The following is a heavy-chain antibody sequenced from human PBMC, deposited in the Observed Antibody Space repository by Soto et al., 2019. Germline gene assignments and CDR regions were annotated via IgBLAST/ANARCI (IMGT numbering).Heavy chain of an antibody. CDR1: GGSISSGGYY. CDR3: ARVEDGYNFDY. V-gene: IGHV4-31*03. CDR2: IYYSGST. J-gene: IGHJ4*02. Sequence: SETLSLTCTVSGGSISSGGYYWSWIRQHPGKGLEWIGYIYYSGSTYYNPSLKSRVTTSVDTSKNQFSLKLSSVTAADTAVYYCARVEDGYNFDYWGQGTLVTVSS. D-gene: IGHD5-12*01.